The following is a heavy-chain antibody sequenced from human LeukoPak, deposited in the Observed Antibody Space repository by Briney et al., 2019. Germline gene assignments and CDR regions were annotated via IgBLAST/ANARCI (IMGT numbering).Heavy chain of an antibody. CDR1: GGTFSSYA. CDR3: ATGIVGTNKRPYNWFDP. D-gene: IGHD2/OR15-2a*01. CDR2: IIPIFGTA. V-gene: IGHV1-69*13. J-gene: IGHJ5*02. Sequence: SVKVSCKASGGTFSSYAISWVRQAPGQGLEWMGGIIPIFGTANYAQKFQGRVTITADESTSTAYMELSSLRSEDTAVYYCATGIVGTNKRPYNWFDPWGQGALVTVSS.